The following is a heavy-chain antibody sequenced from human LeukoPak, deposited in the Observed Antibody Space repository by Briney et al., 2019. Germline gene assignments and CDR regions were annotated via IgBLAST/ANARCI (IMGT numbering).Heavy chain of an antibody. CDR2: ITSSGSVI. CDR1: GFTFSSYE. D-gene: IGHD3-10*01. J-gene: IGHJ4*02. V-gene: IGHV3-48*03. Sequence: GGSLRLSCAVSGFTFSSYEMNWVRQAPGKGLEWVSYITSSGSVIHYADPVKGRFTISRDNAKNSLYLQMNSLRAEDTAVYYCARVGVDGSGTYGDYWGQGTLVTVSS. CDR3: ARVGVDGSGTYGDY.